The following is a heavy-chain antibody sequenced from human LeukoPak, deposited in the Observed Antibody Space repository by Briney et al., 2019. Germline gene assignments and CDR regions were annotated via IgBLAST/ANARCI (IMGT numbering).Heavy chain of an antibody. CDR3: ARGGRYYGSGSYYNVRWFDP. D-gene: IGHD3-10*01. J-gene: IGHJ5*02. CDR2: IYYTGIT. Sequence: SETLSLTCTVSGGSISTTSYYWGWIRQPPGKGLEWIGSIYYTGITFYNASLKSRVTISVDTSKNQFSLKLSSVTAADTAVYYCARGGRYYGSGSYYNVRWFDPWGQGTLVTVSS. V-gene: IGHV4-39*07. CDR1: GGSISTTSYY.